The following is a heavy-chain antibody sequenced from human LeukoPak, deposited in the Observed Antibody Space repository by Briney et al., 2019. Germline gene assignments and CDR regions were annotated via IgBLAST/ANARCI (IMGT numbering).Heavy chain of an antibody. CDR1: GGSISSSSYY. J-gene: IGHJ1*01. V-gene: IGHV4-39*01. CDR2: IYYSGST. CDR3: ARHKITIFGVVIIEYFQH. Sequence: PSETLSLTCTVSGGSISSSSYYWGWIRQPPGKGLEWIGSIYYSGSTYYNPSLKSRVTRSVDTSKNQFSLKLSSVTAADTAVYYCARHKITIFGVVIIEYFQHWGQGTLVTVSS. D-gene: IGHD3-3*01.